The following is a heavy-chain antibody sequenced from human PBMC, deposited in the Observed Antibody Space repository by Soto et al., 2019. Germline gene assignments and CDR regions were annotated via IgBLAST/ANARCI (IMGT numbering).Heavy chain of an antibody. CDR2: IFHSGST. CDR3: ARRIIRDRSGAMDI. CDR1: GGSISTDHW. V-gene: IGHV4-4*02. Sequence: QVQLQESGPGLVKPSGTLSLSCTVSGGSISTDHWWTWVRQSPGEGLDWIGEIFHSGSTAYTPSLKSRVTISVDRSNNLVYLNLTSVTAADTAIYNCARRIIRDRSGAMDIWGRGTTVTVSS. D-gene: IGHD3-10*01. J-gene: IGHJ6*02.